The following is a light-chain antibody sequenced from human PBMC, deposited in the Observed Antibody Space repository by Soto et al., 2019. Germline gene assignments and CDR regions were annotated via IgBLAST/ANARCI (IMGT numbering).Light chain of an antibody. V-gene: IGKV3-15*01. CDR3: QQYNNWPRT. Sequence: EILMTQSPAALSVSPGERATLSCRASQSVSSNFAWYQQKPGQAPRLLIYGASTRATGVPARFSGSGSGTEFTLTISSLQSEDFAVYYCQQYNNWPRTFGQGTKVENK. CDR2: GAS. J-gene: IGKJ1*01. CDR1: QSVSSN.